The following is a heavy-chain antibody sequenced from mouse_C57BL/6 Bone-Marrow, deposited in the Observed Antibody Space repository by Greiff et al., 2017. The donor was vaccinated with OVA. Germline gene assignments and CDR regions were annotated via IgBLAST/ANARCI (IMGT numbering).Heavy chain of an antibody. V-gene: IGHV14-4*01. CDR2: IDPENGDT. CDR3: TYYYGSSYFDY. Sequence: VQLQQSGAELVRPGASVKLSCTASGFNIKDDYMHWVKQRPEQGLEWIGWIDPENGDTEYASKFQGKATITADPSSNTAYLQLSSLTSEVTAVYYCTYYYGSSYFDYWGQGTTLTVSA. D-gene: IGHD1-1*01. J-gene: IGHJ2*01. CDR1: GFNIKDDY.